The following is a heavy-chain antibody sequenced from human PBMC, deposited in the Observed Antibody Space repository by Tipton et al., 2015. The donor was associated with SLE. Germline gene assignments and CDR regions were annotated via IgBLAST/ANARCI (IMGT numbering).Heavy chain of an antibody. CDR3: AGWLLPSYGMDV. D-gene: IGHD3-22*01. J-gene: IGHJ6*02. Sequence: SLRLSCAASGFTFSSYAMHWVRQAPGKGLEWVAVISYDGSNKYYADSVKGRFTISRDNSKNTLYLQMNSLRAEDTAVYYCAGWLLPSYGMDVWGQGTTVTVSS. CDR1: GFTFSSYA. V-gene: IGHV3-30*04. CDR2: ISYDGSNK.